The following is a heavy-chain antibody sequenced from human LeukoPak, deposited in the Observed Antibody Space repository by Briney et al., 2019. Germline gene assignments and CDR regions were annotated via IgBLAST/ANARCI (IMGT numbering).Heavy chain of an antibody. J-gene: IGHJ6*02. Sequence: SETLSLTCTVSGGSISSGSYYWSWIRQPAGKGLEWIGRIYTSGSTNYNPSLKSRVTISVDTSKNQFSLKLSSVTAADTAVYYCASGTGYYYGMDVWGQGTTVTVS. CDR3: ASGTGYYYGMDV. CDR1: GGSISSGSYY. V-gene: IGHV4-61*02. CDR2: IYTSGST. D-gene: IGHD3-10*01.